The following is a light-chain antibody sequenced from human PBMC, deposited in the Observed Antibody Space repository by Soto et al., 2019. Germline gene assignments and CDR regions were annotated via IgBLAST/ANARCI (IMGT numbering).Light chain of an antibody. Sequence: EIVLTQSPATLSLSPGERATLSCRASQSISSYLAWYQQKPGQAPRLLIYDASNRATGFPARFSGSGSGTDFTLTISSLEPEEFAVYYCQQRSNWPLTFGPGTKVDIK. CDR1: QSISSY. J-gene: IGKJ3*01. V-gene: IGKV3-11*01. CDR2: DAS. CDR3: QQRSNWPLT.